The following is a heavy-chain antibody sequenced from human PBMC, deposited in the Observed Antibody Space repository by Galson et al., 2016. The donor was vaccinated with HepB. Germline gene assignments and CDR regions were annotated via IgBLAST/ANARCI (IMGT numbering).Heavy chain of an antibody. CDR3: ASPHYYDNSVYEWDAFGV. J-gene: IGHJ3*01. V-gene: IGHV4-39*01. CDR1: GGSISGRSHY. Sequence: SETLSLTCAVSGGSISGRSHYWGWVRQPPGKGLEWIGSIFYTGTTYFNPSLKSRVTISVDTSKNQFSLKLSSVTAADTAVYHCASPHYYDNSVYEWDAFGVWGQGTMVTVSS. D-gene: IGHD3-22*01. CDR2: IFYTGTT.